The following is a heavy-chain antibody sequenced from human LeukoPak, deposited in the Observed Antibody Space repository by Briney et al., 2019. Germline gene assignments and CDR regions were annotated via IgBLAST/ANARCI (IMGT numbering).Heavy chain of an antibody. CDR2: IYNSGRT. D-gene: IGHD3-10*02. J-gene: IGHJ4*02. CDR1: GGSISSGGNF. CDR3: AREGGYVERTLDS. Sequence: PSETLSLTCTVSGGSISSGGNFWTWIRQHPGTGLEWIGYIYNSGRTYYNPSLKSRVTISLDTSKNQFSLKLSSVTAADTAVYYCAREGGYVERTLDSWGQGTLVTVSP. V-gene: IGHV4-31*03.